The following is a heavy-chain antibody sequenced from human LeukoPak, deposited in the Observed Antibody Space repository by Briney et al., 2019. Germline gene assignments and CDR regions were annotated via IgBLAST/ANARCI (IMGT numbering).Heavy chain of an antibody. CDR3: ARRRRGSTSCLDY. D-gene: IGHD2-2*01. J-gene: IGHJ4*02. Sequence: SETLSLTCAVYGGSFGGYYWSWIRQPPGKGLEWIGEINHSGSTNYNPSLKSRVTISVDTSKNQFSLKLSSVTAADTAVYYCARRRRGSTSCLDYWGQGTLVTVSS. CDR2: INHSGST. CDR1: GGSFGGYY. V-gene: IGHV4-34*01.